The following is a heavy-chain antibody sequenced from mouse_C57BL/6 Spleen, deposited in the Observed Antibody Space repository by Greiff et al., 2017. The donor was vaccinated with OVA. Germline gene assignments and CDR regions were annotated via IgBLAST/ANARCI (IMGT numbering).Heavy chain of an antibody. CDR3: ARNWYYGSSPYAMDY. CDR2: INPNNGGT. V-gene: IGHV1-22*01. CDR1: GYTFTDYN. Sequence: VQLQQSGPELVKPGASVKMSCKASGYTFTDYNMHWVKQSHGKSLEWIGYINPNNGGTSYNQKFKGKATLTVNKSSSTAYMELRSLTSEDSAVYYCARNWYYGSSPYAMDYWGQGTSVTVSS. J-gene: IGHJ4*01. D-gene: IGHD1-1*01.